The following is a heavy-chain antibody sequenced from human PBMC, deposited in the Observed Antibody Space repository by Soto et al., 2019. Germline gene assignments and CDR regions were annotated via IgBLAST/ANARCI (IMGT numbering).Heavy chain of an antibody. D-gene: IGHD5-12*01. CDR3: ARDRGYSGYDPSYSYDGMDV. J-gene: IGHJ6*02. CDR2: MHYSGSR. V-gene: IGHV4-59*01. Sequence: SETLSLTCTVSGDSMRSYYCRWSRHPPFKGLEWIGYMHYSGSRKYNPSLKTRVTISVDTSKNQFSLNLSSVTAADTAVYYCARDRGYSGYDPSYSYDGMDVWGHGTTVTVSS. CDR1: GDSMRSYY.